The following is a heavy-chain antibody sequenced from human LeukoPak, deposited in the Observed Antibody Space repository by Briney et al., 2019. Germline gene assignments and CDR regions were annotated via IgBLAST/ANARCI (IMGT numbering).Heavy chain of an antibody. J-gene: IGHJ5*02. Sequence: SETLSHTCTVSGGSISSTSYHWAWIRQPPGKGLEWIATVYYNGSAYYNPSLKSRVTISVDTSKSQFSLKLSSVTTADTALYYCARYASGSYYWFDPWGQGTLVTVSS. CDR1: GGSISSTSYH. D-gene: IGHD3-10*01. CDR3: ARYASGSYYWFDP. V-gene: IGHV4-39*01. CDR2: VYYNGSA.